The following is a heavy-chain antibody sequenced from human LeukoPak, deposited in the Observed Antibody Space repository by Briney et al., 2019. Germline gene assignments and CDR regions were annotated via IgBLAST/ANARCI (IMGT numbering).Heavy chain of an antibody. D-gene: IGHD7-27*01. V-gene: IGHV3-23*01. CDR3: AKQELGMIYYYGMDV. CDR1: GFIFSSYS. CDR2: ISGSGGST. Sequence: PGGSLRLSCAASGFIFSSYSMSWVRQAPGKGLESVSGISGSGGSTYYADSVKGRFTISRDNPKNTLYLQMNSLRAEDTAVYYCAKQELGMIYYYGMDVWGQGTTVTVSS. J-gene: IGHJ6*02.